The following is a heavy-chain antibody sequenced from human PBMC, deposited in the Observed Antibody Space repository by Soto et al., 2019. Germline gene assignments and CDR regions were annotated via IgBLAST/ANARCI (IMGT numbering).Heavy chain of an antibody. J-gene: IGHJ3*02. Sequence: QVQLQESGPGLVKPSQTLSLTCAVSGGSISSGGYYWSWIRQHPGKGLEWITYIFYGGSTFYNPSRKSRVTISVDTSKNHFSLNLSSVTAADTAVYYCARAGGDSDAFHIWGQGTMVTVSS. CDR1: GGSISSGGYY. D-gene: IGHD2-21*02. CDR2: IFYGGST. CDR3: ARAGGDSDAFHI. V-gene: IGHV4-31*11.